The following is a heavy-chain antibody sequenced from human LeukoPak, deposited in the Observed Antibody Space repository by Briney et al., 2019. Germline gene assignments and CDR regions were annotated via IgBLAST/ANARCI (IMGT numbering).Heavy chain of an antibody. V-gene: IGHV3-11*01. J-gene: IGHJ2*01. CDR2: ISSSGSTI. CDR1: RFTFSDYY. D-gene: IGHD2-2*01. CDR3: ATNIRYCSSTSCLFFDWNFDL. Sequence: PGGSLRLSCAASRFTFSDYYMSWIRQAPGKGLEWVSYISSSGSTIYYADSVKGRFTISRDNAKNSLYLQMNSLRAEDTAVYYCATNIRYCSSTSCLFFDWNFDLWGRGTLVTVSS.